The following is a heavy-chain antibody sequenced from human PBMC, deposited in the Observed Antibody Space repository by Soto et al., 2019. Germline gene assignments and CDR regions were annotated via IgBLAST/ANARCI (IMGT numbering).Heavy chain of an antibody. J-gene: IGHJ4*02. V-gene: IGHV4-59*01. CDR2: IYYSGST. Sequence: SETLSLTCTVSGGSISSYYWSWIRQPPGKGLEWIGYIYYSGSTNYNPSLKSRVTISVDTSKNQLSLKLSSVTAEDTAVYYCASPDGPDNDYWGQGTLVTVSS. CDR3: ASPDGPDNDY. CDR1: GGSISSYY.